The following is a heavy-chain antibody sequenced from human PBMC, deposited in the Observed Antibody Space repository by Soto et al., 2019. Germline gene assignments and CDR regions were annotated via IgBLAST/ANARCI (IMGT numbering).Heavy chain of an antibody. Sequence: QVQLQQWGAGLLKPSETLSLNCAVNGGSLSGYYWRWIRQPPGKGLEWIGEIKDGGRTNYSQSLKSRATISSDPSNNQFSLRLYSVTAADTGVYYCARGQEGVVATHWDQGTLVTVSS. V-gene: IGHV4-34*01. J-gene: IGHJ4*02. CDR2: IKDGGRT. D-gene: IGHD5-12*01. CDR3: ARGQEGVVATH. CDR1: GGSLSGYY.